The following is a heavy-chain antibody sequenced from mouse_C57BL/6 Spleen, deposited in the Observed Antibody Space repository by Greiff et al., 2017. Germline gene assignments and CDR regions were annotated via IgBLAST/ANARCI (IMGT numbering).Heavy chain of an antibody. CDR1: GYTFTSYW. V-gene: IGHV1-52*01. J-gene: IGHJ4*01. Sequence: QVQLKQPGAELVRPGSSVKLSCKASGYTFTSYWMHWVKQRPIQGLEWIGNIDPSDSETHYNQKFKDKATLTVDKSSSTAYMQLSSLTSEDSAVYYCARLRSTYAMDYWGQGTSVTVSS. CDR2: IDPSDSET. CDR3: ARLRSTYAMDY. D-gene: IGHD5-1*01.